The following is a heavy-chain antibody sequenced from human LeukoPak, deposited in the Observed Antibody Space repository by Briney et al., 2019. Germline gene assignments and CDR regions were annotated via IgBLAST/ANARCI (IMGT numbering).Heavy chain of an antibody. CDR3: SRGAHSSGYCDVFDM. D-gene: IGHD3-22*01. CDR1: GFSLSSSV. Sequence: PGRSLRVSCTASGFSLSSSVIHWGRQAPGQGLEWVAAISSDGFSKYYADSLKGRLTISRDNLRNTVYLEMSSLRADDTAVYYCSRGAHSSGYCDVFDMWGQGTIVTVSS. J-gene: IGHJ3*02. V-gene: IGHV3-30-3*01. CDR2: ISSDGFSK.